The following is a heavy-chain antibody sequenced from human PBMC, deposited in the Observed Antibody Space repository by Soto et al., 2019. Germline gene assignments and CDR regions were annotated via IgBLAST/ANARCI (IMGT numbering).Heavy chain of an antibody. Sequence: SETLSLTCTVSGGSVSSGNYFWSWIRQPPGKGLEWIGYIHSSGSTNYNPSLKSRVTISIDTSRNQFSLKLTSVTAADTAVYYCAILTKPTAVTTAFRGGYGLDVWGQGTTVTVSS. CDR1: GGSVSSGNYF. CDR3: AILTKPTAVTTAFRGGYGLDV. V-gene: IGHV4-61*01. D-gene: IGHD4-17*01. CDR2: IHSSGST. J-gene: IGHJ6*02.